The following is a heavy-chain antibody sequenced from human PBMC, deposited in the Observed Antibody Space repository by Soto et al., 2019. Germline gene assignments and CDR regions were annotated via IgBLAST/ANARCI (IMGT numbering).Heavy chain of an antibody. CDR2: ISAYNGNT. CDR3: ARGDYYDSSGYYYPESFQH. Sequence: ASVKVSCKASGYTFTSYGISWVRQAPGQGLEWMGWISAYNGNTNYAQKLQGRVTMTTDTSTSTAYMELRSLRSDDTAVYYCARGDYYDSSGYYYPESFQHWGQGTLVTVSS. CDR1: GYTFTSYG. D-gene: IGHD3-22*01. J-gene: IGHJ1*01. V-gene: IGHV1-18*04.